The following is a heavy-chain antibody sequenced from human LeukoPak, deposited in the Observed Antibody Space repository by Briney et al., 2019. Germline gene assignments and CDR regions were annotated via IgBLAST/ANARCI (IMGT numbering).Heavy chain of an antibody. CDR3: ASGALMDQGGETHKDFDY. D-gene: IGHD3-16*01. V-gene: IGHV1-69*04. J-gene: IGHJ4*02. Sequence: GASVKVSCKASVGTFSSYAISWVRQAPGQGLEWMGRIIPIFGIANYAQKFQGRVTITADKSTSTAYMELSSLRSEDTAVYYCASGALMDQGGETHKDFDYGGQETLVTVSS. CDR2: IIPIFGIA. CDR1: VGTFSSYA.